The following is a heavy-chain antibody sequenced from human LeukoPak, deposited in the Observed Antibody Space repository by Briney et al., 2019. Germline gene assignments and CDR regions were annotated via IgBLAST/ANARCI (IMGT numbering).Heavy chain of an antibody. D-gene: IGHD3-10*01. CDR3: AGSFGELLDY. CDR2: IWYDGSNK. V-gene: IGHV3-33*01. Sequence: GRSLRLSCAASGSTFSSYGMHWVRQAPGKGLEWVAVIWYDGSNKYYADSVKGRFTISRDNSKNTLYLQMNSLRAEDTAVYYCAGSFGELLDYWGQGTLVTVSS. J-gene: IGHJ4*02. CDR1: GSTFSSYG.